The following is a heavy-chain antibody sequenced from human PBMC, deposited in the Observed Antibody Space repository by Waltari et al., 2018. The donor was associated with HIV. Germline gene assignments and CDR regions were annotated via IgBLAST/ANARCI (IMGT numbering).Heavy chain of an antibody. J-gene: IGHJ4*02. V-gene: IGHV3-74*01. D-gene: IGHD5-12*01. CDR3: ARTFTVATISPLLH. Sequence: EVQLVESGGGLVQPGESLRHACAASGLTYSRYWMHWVRQVPGKGLVWGSRINSDGSSTTYADSVKGRFTISRDNAKSTLYLQMNSLRDEDTAVYYCARTFTVATISPLLHWGQGTLVTVSS. CDR1: GLTYSRYW. CDR2: INSDGSST.